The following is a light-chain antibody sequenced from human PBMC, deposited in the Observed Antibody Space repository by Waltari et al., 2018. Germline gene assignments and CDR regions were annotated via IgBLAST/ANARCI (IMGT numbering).Light chain of an antibody. Sequence: DIVITQSPDSLPVSLGEWSTINCTYRLSVIYDSNTRNLLPWFQQKPVQPPQLLIYWASTRQSGVPERVSGSGSGTDFTLTISSLQAEDVAVYYCQQYYNSPPGFTFGPGTKVDIK. V-gene: IGKV4-1*01. J-gene: IGKJ3*01. CDR1: LSVIYDSNTRNL. CDR3: QQYYNSPPGFT. CDR2: WAS.